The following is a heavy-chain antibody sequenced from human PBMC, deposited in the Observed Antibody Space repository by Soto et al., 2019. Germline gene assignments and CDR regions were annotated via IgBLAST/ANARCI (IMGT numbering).Heavy chain of an antibody. CDR2: IYHSGST. J-gene: IGHJ6*02. CDR1: GGSISSSNC. V-gene: IGHV4-4*02. CDR3: ARVSGSYYYGMDV. Sequence: QVQLQESGPGLVXPXXTLSLTCAVSGGSISSSNCWSWVRQPPGKGLEWIGEIYHSGSTNFNPSLKSRVTISVDKSKNQFSLKLNSVTAADTAVYYCARVSGSYYYGMDVWGQGTTVTVSS.